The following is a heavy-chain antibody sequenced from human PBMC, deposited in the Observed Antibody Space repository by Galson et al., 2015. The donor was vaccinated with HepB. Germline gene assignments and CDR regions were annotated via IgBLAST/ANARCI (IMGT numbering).Heavy chain of an antibody. Sequence: LSLTCAVSGGSISSSNWWSWVRQPPGKGLEWIGEIYHSGSTNYNPSLKSRVTISVDKSKNQFSLKLSSVTAADTAVYYCARAVYDSSGMEGYFDYWGQGTLVTVSS. V-gene: IGHV4-4*02. CDR3: ARAVYDSSGMEGYFDY. D-gene: IGHD3-22*01. CDR1: GGSISSSNW. J-gene: IGHJ4*02. CDR2: IYHSGST.